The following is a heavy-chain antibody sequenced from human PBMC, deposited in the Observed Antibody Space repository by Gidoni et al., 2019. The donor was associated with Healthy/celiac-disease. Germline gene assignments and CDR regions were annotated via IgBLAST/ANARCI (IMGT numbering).Heavy chain of an antibody. J-gene: IGHJ3*02. D-gene: IGHD6-19*01. CDR3: ARDSTVAGEVGDAFDI. Sequence: QVQLQESGSGLVHPSETLSLTCTVAGGSRGSYYWRWIRQPPGKGLEWIGYIYYSGSTNYNPSLKSRVTISVDTSKNQFSLKLSSVTAADTAVYYCARDSTVAGEVGDAFDIWGQGTMVTVSS. CDR1: GGSRGSYY. CDR2: IYYSGST. V-gene: IGHV4-59*01.